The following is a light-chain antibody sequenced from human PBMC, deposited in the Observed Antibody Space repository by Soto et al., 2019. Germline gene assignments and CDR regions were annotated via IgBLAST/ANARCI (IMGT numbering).Light chain of an antibody. CDR1: QSVLYSSNSKNY. Sequence: DIVMTQSPDSLSVSLGERATINCRSSQSVLYSSNSKNYLAWYQHKPGQPPKLLIYWASTRESGVPERFSGSGSGTDFTLTIXSXXXXXXAVYFCQQYYGNPTFGGGTXXEIK. CDR3: QQYYGNPT. V-gene: IGKV4-1*01. CDR2: WAS. J-gene: IGKJ4*01.